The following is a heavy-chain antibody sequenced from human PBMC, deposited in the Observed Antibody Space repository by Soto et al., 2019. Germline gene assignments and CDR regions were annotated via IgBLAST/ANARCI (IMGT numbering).Heavy chain of an antibody. CDR1: GFTFSSYA. V-gene: IGHV3-30-3*01. Sequence: GGSLRLSCAASGFTFSSYAMHWVRQAPGKGLEWVAVISYDGSNEYYADSVKGRFTISRDNSKNTLYLQMNSLRDEDTAVYYCAREQPGTPYYFDYWGQGTLVTVSS. J-gene: IGHJ4*02. CDR3: AREQPGTPYYFDY. CDR2: ISYDGSNE. D-gene: IGHD1-1*01.